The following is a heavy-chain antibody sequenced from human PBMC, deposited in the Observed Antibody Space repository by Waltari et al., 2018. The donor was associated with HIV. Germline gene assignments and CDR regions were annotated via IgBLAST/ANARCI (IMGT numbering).Heavy chain of an antibody. Sequence: QVQMVQSGGGVVQPGGSLSLPCAASGFTFSFYGMHWVRQAPGKGLEWVAFIRYDGSKKSYTESVKGRLTISRDNSKNTLYLQVNSLKPDDTALYYCANECGETCGQDYWGQGTRVTVSS. CDR1: GFTFSFYG. CDR3: ANECGETCGQDY. J-gene: IGHJ4*02. V-gene: IGHV3-30*02. CDR2: IRYDGSKK. D-gene: IGHD2-21*01.